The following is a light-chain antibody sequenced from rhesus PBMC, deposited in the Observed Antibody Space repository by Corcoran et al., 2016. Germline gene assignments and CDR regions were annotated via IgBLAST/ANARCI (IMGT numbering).Light chain of an antibody. CDR3: CSYRSGSTDV. CDR2: DVS. CDR1: SSDIGGYND. Sequence: QSALTQPPSVSKSLGQSVTISCTGTSSDIGGYNDVSWYQQHPGTAPRLLIYDVSKRPSGVSDRFSGSKSGNTASLTISGLQAEDEADDYCCSYRSGSTDVFGSGTKLTVL. J-gene: IGLJ6*01. V-gene: IGLV2S9*01.